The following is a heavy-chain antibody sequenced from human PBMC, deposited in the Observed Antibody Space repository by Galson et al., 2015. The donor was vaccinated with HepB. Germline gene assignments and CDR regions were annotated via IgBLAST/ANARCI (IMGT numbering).Heavy chain of an antibody. Sequence: SLRLSCAASGFTFSYYAMSWVRQAPGKGLEWVSAITPSGDNTYSADSMKGRFTISRDNSQNTLFLQMISLRADDTAIYFCAKVFPEKTDGWYRQALYYFDSWGQGTRVTVSS. CDR1: GFTFSYYA. D-gene: IGHD6-19*01. CDR2: ITPSGDNT. J-gene: IGHJ4*02. CDR3: AKVFPEKTDGWYRQALYYFDS. V-gene: IGHV3-23*01.